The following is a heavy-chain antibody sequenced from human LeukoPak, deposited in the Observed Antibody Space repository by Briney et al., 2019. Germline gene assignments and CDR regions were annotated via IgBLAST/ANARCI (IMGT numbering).Heavy chain of an antibody. Sequence: AASVKVSCKASGYTVTSNGISWVRQAPGQGLEWMGWISAYNGNTNYAQKLQGRVTMTTDTSTSTAYMELRSLRSDDTAVYYCAREIVAVTATHNWFDPWGQGTLVTVSS. CDR3: AREIVAVTATHNWFDP. CDR1: GYTVTSNG. CDR2: ISAYNGNT. D-gene: IGHD2-21*02. V-gene: IGHV1-18*01. J-gene: IGHJ5*02.